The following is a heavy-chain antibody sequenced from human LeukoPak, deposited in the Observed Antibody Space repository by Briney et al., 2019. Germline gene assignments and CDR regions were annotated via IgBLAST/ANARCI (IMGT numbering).Heavy chain of an antibody. J-gene: IGHJ6*02. CDR3: AKDKGWGYSAYDCCGMDV. V-gene: IGHV3-23*01. CDR1: GFTFSSYA. D-gene: IGHD1-26*01. Sequence: PGGSLRLSCAASGFTFSSYAMSWVRQAPGKGLEWVSAISGSGSSTYYADSVKGRFTISRDNSKNTLYLQMNSLRAEDTAVYYCAKDKGWGYSAYDCCGMDVWGQGTTVTVSS. CDR2: ISGSGSST.